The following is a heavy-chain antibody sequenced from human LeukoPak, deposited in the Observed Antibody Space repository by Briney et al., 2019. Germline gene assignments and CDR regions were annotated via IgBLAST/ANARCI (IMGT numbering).Heavy chain of an antibody. CDR3: ARDGHMYYYDSSGFY. D-gene: IGHD3-22*01. Sequence: GGSLRLSCAASGFTFSSYAMSWVRQAPGKGLEWVSAISGSGGSTYYADPVKGRFTISRDNSKNTLYLQMNGLRAEDTAVYYCARDGHMYYYDSSGFYWGQGTLVTVSS. V-gene: IGHV3-23*01. CDR1: GFTFSSYA. CDR2: ISGSGGST. J-gene: IGHJ4*02.